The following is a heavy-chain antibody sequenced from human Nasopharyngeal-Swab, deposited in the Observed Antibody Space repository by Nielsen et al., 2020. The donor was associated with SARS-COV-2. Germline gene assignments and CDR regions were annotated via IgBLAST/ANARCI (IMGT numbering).Heavy chain of an antibody. CDR2: IYYSGST. CDR1: GGSFSGYY. Sequence: SETLSLTCAVYGGSFSGYYWSWIRQLPGKGLEWIGSIYYSGSTYYNPSLKSRVTISVDTSKNQFSLKLSSVTAADTAVYYCPRYPFAGRHLASFYYYYGMDVWGQGTTVTVSS. D-gene: IGHD2-15*01. V-gene: IGHV4-34*01. CDR3: PRYPFAGRHLASFYYYYGMDV. J-gene: IGHJ6*02.